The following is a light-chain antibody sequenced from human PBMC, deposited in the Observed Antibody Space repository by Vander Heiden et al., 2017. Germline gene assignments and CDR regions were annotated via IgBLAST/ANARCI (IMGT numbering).Light chain of an antibody. V-gene: IGLV1-44*01. Sequence: QSMLLHPPSASGSPAQRVTISCSRSSCNIEPNSVNWCQQLPGTATKLHIYANNQRPSGVPARFSGSKSGTSASLAIRGLQSADEADYYCAVWDDSLNGWVFGGGTKLTVL. CDR1: SCNIEPNS. J-gene: IGLJ3*02. CDR3: AVWDDSLNGWV. CDR2: ANN.